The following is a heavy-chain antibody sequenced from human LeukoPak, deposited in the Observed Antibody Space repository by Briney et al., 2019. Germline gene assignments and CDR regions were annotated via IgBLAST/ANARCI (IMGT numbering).Heavy chain of an antibody. CDR2: MTGTGGNT. Sequence: PGGSLRLSCAASGFTFSTYAMSWVRQAPGKGLEWVSAMTGTGGNTYYADSVKGRFTISRDNSKKTLYLRMNSLRAEDTAVYYCARYNSGVDYWGQGTLVTVSS. D-gene: IGHD6-19*01. V-gene: IGHV3-23*01. CDR1: GFTFSTYA. CDR3: ARYNSGVDY. J-gene: IGHJ4*02.